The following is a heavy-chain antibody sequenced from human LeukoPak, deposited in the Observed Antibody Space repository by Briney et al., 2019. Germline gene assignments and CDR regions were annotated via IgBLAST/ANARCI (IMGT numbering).Heavy chain of an antibody. D-gene: IGHD5-24*01. CDR2: MYYSGST. J-gene: IGHJ3*02. CDR1: GGSISSYY. V-gene: IGHV4-39*01. CDR3: ARGLRRDGYNDAFDI. Sequence: SETLSLTCTVSGGSISSYYWSWIRQPPGKGLEWIGSMYYSGSTYYNPSLKSRVTISIDTSKNQFSLKLSSVTAADTAVYYCARGLRRDGYNDAFDIWGQGTMVTVSS.